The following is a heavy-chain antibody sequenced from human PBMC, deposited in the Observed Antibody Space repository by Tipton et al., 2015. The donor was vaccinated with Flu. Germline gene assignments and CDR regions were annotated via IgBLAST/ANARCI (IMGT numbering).Heavy chain of an antibody. J-gene: IGHJ6*02. CDR3: ARRPLYGDYYYSMDV. CDR1: GDSIRSDYF. D-gene: IGHD4-17*01. V-gene: IGHV4-38-2*01. CDR2: IHRSGST. Sequence: LRLSCAVSGDSIRSDYFWGWIRQPPGKGLEWIATIHRSGSTKYNPSLKSRVTISVDTSRNQVSLKLSSLTAADTAVYYCARRPLYGDYYYSMDVWGQGTTVIVSS.